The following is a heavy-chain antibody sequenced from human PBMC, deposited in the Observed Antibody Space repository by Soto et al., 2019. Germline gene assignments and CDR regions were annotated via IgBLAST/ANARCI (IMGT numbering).Heavy chain of an antibody. J-gene: IGHJ3*02. V-gene: IGHV1-24*01. D-gene: IGHD3-3*02. CDR1: GDTLSESS. CDR3: VRGGHFRDAYDI. Sequence: GASVKVSCKVSGDTLSESSIQWLRQAPGKGIEWVGGIDPEDGERIHAQKFQGRLNLAEDKSTDTAYMELSSLRSEDTALYYCVRGGHFRDAYDIWGQGTRVTVSS. CDR2: IDPEDGER.